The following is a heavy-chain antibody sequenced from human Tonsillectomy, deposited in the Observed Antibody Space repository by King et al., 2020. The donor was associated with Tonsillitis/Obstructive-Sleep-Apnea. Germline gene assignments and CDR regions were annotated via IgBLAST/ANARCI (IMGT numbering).Heavy chain of an antibody. V-gene: IGHV5-10-1*03. CDR2: IDPSDSYT. CDR3: ATQTTSYNYLDMDV. CDR1: GYSFTSQW. D-gene: IGHD2/OR15-2a*01. Sequence: QLVQSGAEVKKPGESLRISCKGSGYSFTSQWISWVRQMPGKGLEWMGTIDPSDSYTNYSPSFQGHVIISADKSISTAFLQWSSLKASDTAMYYCATQTTSYNYLDMDVWVQGTTVTVSS. J-gene: IGHJ6*01.